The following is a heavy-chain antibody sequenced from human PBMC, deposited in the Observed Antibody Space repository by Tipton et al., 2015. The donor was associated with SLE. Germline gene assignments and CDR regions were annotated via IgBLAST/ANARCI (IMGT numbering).Heavy chain of an antibody. V-gene: IGHV1-8*01. D-gene: IGHD6-19*01. CDR3: ARESLGFSRYFDL. J-gene: IGHJ2*01. CDR2: MNPTSGKT. Sequence: QLVQSGAEVKKPGASVKVSCKTSGYTFTTYDINWVRQASGQGLEWMGWMNPTSGKTGYAQKFQGRVTMTRNTSISIAYMELSDLRPEDTAVYYCARESLGFSRYFDLWGRGTLVTVSS. CDR1: GYTFTTYD.